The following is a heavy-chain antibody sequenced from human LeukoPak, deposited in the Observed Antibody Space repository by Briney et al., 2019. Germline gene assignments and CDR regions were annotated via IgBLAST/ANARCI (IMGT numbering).Heavy chain of an antibody. V-gene: IGHV1-69*13. J-gene: IGHJ3*02. CDR2: IIPIFGTA. Sequence: SVKVSCKASGGTFSSYAISWVRQAPGQGLEWMGGIIPIFGTANYAQKFQGRVTITADESTSTAYMELSSLRSEDTAVYYCAREGSSRGLDAFDIWGQRTMVTVSS. D-gene: IGHD1-26*01. CDR1: GGTFSSYA. CDR3: AREGSSRGLDAFDI.